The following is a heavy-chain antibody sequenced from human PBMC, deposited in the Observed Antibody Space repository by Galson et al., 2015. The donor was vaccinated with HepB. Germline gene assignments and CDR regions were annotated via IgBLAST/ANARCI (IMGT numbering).Heavy chain of an antibody. V-gene: IGHV1-2*04. CDR2: INPNSGGT. Sequence: SVKVSCKASGYTFTGYYMHWVRQAPGQGLEWMGWINPNSGGTNYAQKFQGWVTMTRDTSISTAYMELSRLRSDDTAVYYCARDTGAAAPGFDYWGQGTLVTVSS. CDR3: ARDTGAAAPGFDY. D-gene: IGHD6-13*01. J-gene: IGHJ4*02. CDR1: GYTFTGYY.